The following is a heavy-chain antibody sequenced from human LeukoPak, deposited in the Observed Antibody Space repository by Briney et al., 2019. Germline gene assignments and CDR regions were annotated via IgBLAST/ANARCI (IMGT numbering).Heavy chain of an antibody. CDR2: IYYSGST. CDR3: ARGGLEGYYDSSGYYEDYSDY. D-gene: IGHD3-22*01. Sequence: PSETLSLTCTVSGGSISSYYWSWIRQPPGKGLEWVGYIYYSGSTNYNPSLKSRVTISVDTSKNQFSLRLSSVTAADTAVYYCARGGLEGYYDSSGYYEDYSDYWGQGTLVTVSS. J-gene: IGHJ4*02. V-gene: IGHV4-59*01. CDR1: GGSISSYY.